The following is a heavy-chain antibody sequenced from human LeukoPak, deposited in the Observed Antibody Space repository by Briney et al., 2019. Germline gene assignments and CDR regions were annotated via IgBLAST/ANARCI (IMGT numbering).Heavy chain of an antibody. CDR3: ARGSVAQVLGY. V-gene: IGHV3-23*01. CDR2: ISGSGGST. D-gene: IGHD6-19*01. Sequence: GGSLRLSCAASGFTFSSYAMSWVRQAPGKGLEWVSAISGSGGSTYYADSVKGRFTISRDNSKNTLYLQMNSLRAEDTAVYYCARGSVAQVLGYWGQGTLVTVSS. J-gene: IGHJ4*02. CDR1: GFTFSSYA.